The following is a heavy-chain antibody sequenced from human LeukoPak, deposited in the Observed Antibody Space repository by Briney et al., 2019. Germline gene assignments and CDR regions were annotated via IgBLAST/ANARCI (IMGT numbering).Heavy chain of an antibody. CDR2: ISYDGSDK. V-gene: IGHV3-30-3*01. J-gene: IGHJ4*02. D-gene: IGHD3-22*01. CDR1: GFSFSSYA. Sequence: PGGSLRLSCAASGFSFSSYAMHWVRQAPGKGLEWVTVISYDGSDKYYAGSVKGRFTISRDNAKNSLYLQMNSLRAEDTAMYYCARDSSGYYSNYYFDYWGQGTLVTVSS. CDR3: ARDSSGYYSNYYFDY.